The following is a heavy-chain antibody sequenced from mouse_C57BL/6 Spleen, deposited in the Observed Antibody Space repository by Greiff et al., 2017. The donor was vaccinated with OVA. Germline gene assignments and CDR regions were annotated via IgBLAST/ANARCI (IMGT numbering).Heavy chain of an antibody. CDR3: ARFTDYDYDGHYCDY. CDR2: IYPRSGNT. D-gene: IGHD2-4*01. Sequence: QVQLKQSGAELARPGASVKLSCKASGYTFTSYGISWVKQRTGQGLEWIGEIYPRSGNTYYNEKFKGKATLTADKSSSTAYMELRSLTSEDSAVYFCARFTDYDYDGHYCDYWGQGTTLTVSS. CDR1: GYTFTSYG. V-gene: IGHV1-81*01. J-gene: IGHJ2*01.